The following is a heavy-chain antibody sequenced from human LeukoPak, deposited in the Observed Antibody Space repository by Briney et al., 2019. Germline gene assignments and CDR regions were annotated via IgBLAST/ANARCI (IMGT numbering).Heavy chain of an antibody. CDR3: AREYSGYGY. J-gene: IGHJ4*02. V-gene: IGHV5-51*01. CDR2: IYPGDSDT. CDR1: GYSFATNW. D-gene: IGHD5-12*01. Sequence: KAGESLKISCKGSGYSFATNWIGWVRHMPGKGLEWMGIIYPGDSDTRYSPSFQGQVTISADKSINTAYLQWSSLRASDTAMYYCAREYSGYGYWGQGTLVTVSS.